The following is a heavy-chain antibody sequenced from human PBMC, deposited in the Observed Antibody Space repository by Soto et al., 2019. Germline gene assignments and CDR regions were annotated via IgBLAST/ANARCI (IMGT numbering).Heavy chain of an antibody. D-gene: IGHD6-25*01. J-gene: IGHJ4*02. CDR2: MDYSGST. CDR3: ATGAAATWYY. V-gene: IGHV4-59*01. Sequence: QVQLQESGPGLVKPSETLSLTCTVSGGSMSGYYWSWIRQPPGKGLEWIGNMDYSGSTNYNPSLKSRVTISVDTSKNQFSLKLSSVTAADTAVYYCATGAAATWYYWGQGTLVTVSS. CDR1: GGSMSGYY.